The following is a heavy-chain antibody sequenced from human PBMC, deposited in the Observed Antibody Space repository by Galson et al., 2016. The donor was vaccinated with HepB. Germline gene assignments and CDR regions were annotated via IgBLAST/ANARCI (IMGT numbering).Heavy chain of an antibody. CDR1: GLPFKNYA. Sequence: SLRLSCAASGLPFKNYALSWVRQAPGKGLGWVSTINHVDDSETYYADSVRGRFTISRDRSKSALYLEMNSLRVEDTAVYYCAVLSWGGYWNTGWGQGTLVTVSS. D-gene: IGHD1/OR15-1a*01. V-gene: IGHV3-23*01. CDR2: INHVDDSET. CDR3: AVLSWGGYWNTG. J-gene: IGHJ4*02.